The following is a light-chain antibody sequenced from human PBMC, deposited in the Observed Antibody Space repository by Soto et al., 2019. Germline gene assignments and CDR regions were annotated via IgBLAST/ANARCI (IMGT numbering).Light chain of an antibody. CDR3: SSYTTSSTLGHV. CDR1: SSDVGGFNY. Sequence: QSALTQPASVSGSPGQSITISCTGTSSDVGGFNYVSWYQQHPGKAPRLMIYEVSYRPSGVSNRFSGSKSGNTASLTISGLQAEDEADYYCSSYTTSSTLGHVFXTGTKVTVL. J-gene: IGLJ1*01. V-gene: IGLV2-14*01. CDR2: EVS.